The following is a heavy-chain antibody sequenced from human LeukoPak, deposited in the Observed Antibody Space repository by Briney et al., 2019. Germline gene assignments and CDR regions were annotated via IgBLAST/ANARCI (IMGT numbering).Heavy chain of an antibody. CDR1: GGSISSSSYY. CDR3: ARGAIFGVVIKAFDI. J-gene: IGHJ3*02. Sequence: SETLSLTCTVSGGSISSSSYYWGWIRQPPGKGLEWIGSIYYSGSTYYNPSLKSRVTISVDTSKNQFSLKLSSVTAADTAVYYCARGAIFGVVIKAFDIWGQGTMVTVSS. V-gene: IGHV4-39*07. CDR2: IYYSGST. D-gene: IGHD3-3*02.